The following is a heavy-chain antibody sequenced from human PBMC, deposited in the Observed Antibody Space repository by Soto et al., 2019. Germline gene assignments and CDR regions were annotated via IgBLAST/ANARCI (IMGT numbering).Heavy chain of an antibody. CDR3: ASIYWGSPIEYYNTGTAF. CDR2: IYSGGST. D-gene: IGHD7-27*01. Sequence: RRISKNPGKGLEWVSVIYSGGSTYYADSVKGRFTISRDNPKNTLYLEMNSLRAEDTAVYYCASIYWGSPIEYYNTGTAFRANGTTVPSP. J-gene: IGHJ6*04. V-gene: IGHV3-53*01.